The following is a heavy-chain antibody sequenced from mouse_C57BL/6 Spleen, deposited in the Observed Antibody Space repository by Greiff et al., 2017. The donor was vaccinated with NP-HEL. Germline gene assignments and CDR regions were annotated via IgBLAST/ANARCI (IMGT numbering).Heavy chain of an antibody. Sequence: DVHLVESGGGLVQPGGSMKLSCVASGFTFSNYWMNWVRQSPEKGLEWVAQIRLKSDNYATHYAESVKGRFTISRDDSKSSVYLQMNNLRAEDTGIYYCTARAWFAYWGQGTLVTVSA. CDR1: GFTFSNYW. CDR2: IRLKSDNYAT. J-gene: IGHJ3*01. CDR3: TARAWFAY. V-gene: IGHV6-3*01.